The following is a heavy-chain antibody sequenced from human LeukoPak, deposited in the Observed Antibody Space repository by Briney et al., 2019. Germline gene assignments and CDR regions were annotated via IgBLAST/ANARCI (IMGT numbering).Heavy chain of an antibody. CDR3: TRDPRHFDS. CDR1: GFTFSSYW. D-gene: IGHD6-6*01. Sequence: GGSLRLSCAASGFTFSSYWMSWVRQAPGKGLEWVANIKQDGSERYYVDSVKGRFTISRDNAKNSLYLQMSSLRVEDTAVYYCTRDPRHFDSCGQGTLVTVSS. V-gene: IGHV3-7*01. CDR2: IKQDGSER. J-gene: IGHJ5*01.